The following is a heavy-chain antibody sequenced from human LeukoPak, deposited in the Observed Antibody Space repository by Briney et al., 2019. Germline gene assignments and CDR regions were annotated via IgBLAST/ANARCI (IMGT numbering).Heavy chain of an antibody. J-gene: IGHJ4*02. CDR1: GASIRSHY. Sequence: PSETLSLTCTVSGASIRSHYWSWIRQPPGKGLEWIGYMYYSGNSNYNPALKSRVTISVDRSKNQFSLKLSSVTAADTAVYYCARVRIAARAIDYWGQGTLVTVSS. D-gene: IGHD6-6*01. CDR3: ARVRIAARAIDY. V-gene: IGHV4-59*11. CDR2: MYYSGNS.